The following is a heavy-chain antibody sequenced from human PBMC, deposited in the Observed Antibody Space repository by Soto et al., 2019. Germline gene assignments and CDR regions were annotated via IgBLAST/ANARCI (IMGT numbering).Heavy chain of an antibody. D-gene: IGHD1-26*01. CDR3: ARDRRSGSYPNWFDP. Sequence: ASVKVSCKASGYTFTSYGISWVRQAPGQGLEWMGWISAYNGNTNYAQKLQGRVTMTTDTSTSTAYMELRSLRSDDTAVYYCARDRRSGSYPNWFDPWGQGTLVTSPQ. V-gene: IGHV1-18*04. J-gene: IGHJ5*02. CDR1: GYTFTSYG. CDR2: ISAYNGNT.